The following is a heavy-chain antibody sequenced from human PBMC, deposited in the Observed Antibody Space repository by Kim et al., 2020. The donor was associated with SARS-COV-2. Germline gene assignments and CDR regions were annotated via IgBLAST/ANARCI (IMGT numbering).Heavy chain of an antibody. V-gene: IGHV4-61*02. Sequence: SETLSLTCTVSGGSISSGSYYWSWIRQPAGKGLEWIGRIYTSGSTNYNPSLKSRVTISVDTSKNQFSLKLSSVTAADTAVYYCAREDYDILTGYLNWFDPWGQGTLVTVSS. CDR1: GGSISSGSYY. J-gene: IGHJ5*02. D-gene: IGHD3-9*01. CDR2: IYTSGST. CDR3: AREDYDILTGYLNWFDP.